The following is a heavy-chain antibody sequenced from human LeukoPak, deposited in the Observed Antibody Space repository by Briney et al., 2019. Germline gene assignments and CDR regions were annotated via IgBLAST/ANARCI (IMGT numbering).Heavy chain of an antibody. J-gene: IGHJ5*02. Sequence: SETLSLTCTVSGGSISSYYWSWIRQPPGKGLEWIGYIYYSGSTNYNPSLKSRVTISVDTSKNQFSLKLSSVTAADTAVYYCARGGDLRWLDPWGQGTLVTVSS. V-gene: IGHV4-59*01. D-gene: IGHD3-16*01. CDR3: ARGGDLRWLDP. CDR1: GGSISSYY. CDR2: IYYSGST.